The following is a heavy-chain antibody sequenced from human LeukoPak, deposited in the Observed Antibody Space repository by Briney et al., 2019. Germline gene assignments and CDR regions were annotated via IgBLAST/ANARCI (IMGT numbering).Heavy chain of an antibody. CDR2: IRSTANGYAT. D-gene: IGHD3-10*01. V-gene: IGHV3-73*01. CDR3: TGNYYGSGSYADFDY. J-gene: IGHJ4*02. Sequence: GGSLRLSCAASGFTFSGSALHWVRQASGKGLEWVGRIRSTANGYATAYAASVKGRFTISRDDSKNTAYLQMDSLKTEDTAVYYCTGNYYGSGSYADFDYWGQGTLVTVPS. CDR1: GFTFSGSA.